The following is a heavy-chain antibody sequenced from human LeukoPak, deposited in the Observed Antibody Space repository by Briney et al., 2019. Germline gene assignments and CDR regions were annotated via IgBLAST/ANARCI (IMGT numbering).Heavy chain of an antibody. V-gene: IGHV3-21*01. CDR3: ASSLSGYSYGPPCDY. D-gene: IGHD5-18*01. CDR2: ISSSSTYI. CDR1: GFTLSSYT. Sequence: GGSLRLSCAASGFTLSSYTMNWVRQAPGKGLEWVSSISSSSTYIYYADSVKGRFTISRDNAKNSLYLQMNSLRAEDTAVYYCASSLSGYSYGPPCDYWGQGTLVTVSS. J-gene: IGHJ4*02.